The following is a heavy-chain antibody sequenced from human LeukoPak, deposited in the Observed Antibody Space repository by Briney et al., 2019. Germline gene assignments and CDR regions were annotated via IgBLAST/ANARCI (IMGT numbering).Heavy chain of an antibody. V-gene: IGHV3-30*18. CDR1: GFTFSNYG. D-gene: IGHD3-10*01. Sequence: GGSLRLSCAASGFTFSNYGMHWVRQAPGKGLEWVALLVYDGFYADSVKGRFTISRDDSRNTLYPQLSSLRAEDTAVYYCAKDLITMIRGSPMDVWGQGTTVTVSS. CDR3: AKDLITMIRGSPMDV. CDR2: LVYDG. J-gene: IGHJ6*02.